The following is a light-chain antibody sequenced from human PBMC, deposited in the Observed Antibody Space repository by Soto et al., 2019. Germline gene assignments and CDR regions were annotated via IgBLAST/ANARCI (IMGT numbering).Light chain of an antibody. J-gene: IGKJ1*01. CDR3: QHSYTTPQT. Sequence: DIQMTQSPSSLSASVGDRVTITCRASESISIYLNWYQQRPGKAPKLLIYGASTLESGAPSRFSGFGSGTDFTLAISVLQPEDFATYFCQHSYTTPQTFGQGTKVEIK. CDR1: ESISIY. CDR2: GAS. V-gene: IGKV1-39*01.